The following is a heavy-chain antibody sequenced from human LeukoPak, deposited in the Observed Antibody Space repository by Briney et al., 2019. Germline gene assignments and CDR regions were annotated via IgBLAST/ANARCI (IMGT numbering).Heavy chain of an antibody. CDR1: GFTFSSYA. Sequence: GRSLRLSCAASGFTFSSYAMHWVRQAPGKGLECVSVIYNGGTTYYADSVKGRLTIFRDNSKNTVFLQMNSLRAEDTAMYYCAGYGGNSFWGQGTLVTVSS. CDR3: AGYGGNSF. J-gene: IGHJ4*02. D-gene: IGHD4-23*01. V-gene: IGHV3-66*01. CDR2: IYNGGTT.